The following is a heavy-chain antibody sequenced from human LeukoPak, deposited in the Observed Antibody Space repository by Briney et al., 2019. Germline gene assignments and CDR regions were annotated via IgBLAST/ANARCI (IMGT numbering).Heavy chain of an antibody. J-gene: IGHJ6*02. CDR2: IKSKTDGGTT. CDR3: TTDGPPRQWPVPYYYGMDV. D-gene: IGHD6-19*01. V-gene: IGHV3-15*01. CDR1: GFTFSNAW. Sequence: GGSLRLSCAASGFTFSNAWMSWVRQAPGKGLEWVGRIKSKTDGGTTDYAAPVKGRFTISRDDSKNTLYLQMNSLKTEDTAVYYCTTDGPPRQWPVPYYYGMDVWGQGTTVTVSS.